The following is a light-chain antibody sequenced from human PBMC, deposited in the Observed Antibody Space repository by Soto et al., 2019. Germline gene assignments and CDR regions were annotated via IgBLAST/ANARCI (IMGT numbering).Light chain of an antibody. CDR1: QTISSW. Sequence: DNPMTQSPSTLSGSVGDRVTITCRASQTISSWLAWYQQKPGKAPKLLIYKASTLKSGVPSRFSGSGSGTEFTLTISSLQPDDFATYYCQHYNSYSGAFGQGTKVDIK. V-gene: IGKV1-5*03. CDR3: QHYNSYSGA. CDR2: KAS. J-gene: IGKJ1*01.